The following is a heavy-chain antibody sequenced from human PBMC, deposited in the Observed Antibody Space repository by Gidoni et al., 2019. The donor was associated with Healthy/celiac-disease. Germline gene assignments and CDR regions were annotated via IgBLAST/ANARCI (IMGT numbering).Heavy chain of an antibody. CDR2: INHSGST. Sequence: QVQLQQWGAGLFKPSATLSFTCAVYGGSFSGYYWSWIRQPPGKGLKWSGEINHSGSTNYNPSLKSRVTISVDTTKNQFSLKLSSVTTADTAVYYCARVRTRVRGVLAKGGMDVWGQGTTVTVSS. V-gene: IGHV4-34*01. CDR1: GGSFSGYY. CDR3: ARVRTRVRGVLAKGGMDV. J-gene: IGHJ6*02. D-gene: IGHD3-10*01.